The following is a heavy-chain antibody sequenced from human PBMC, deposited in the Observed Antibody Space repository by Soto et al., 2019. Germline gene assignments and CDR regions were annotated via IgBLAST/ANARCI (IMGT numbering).Heavy chain of an antibody. D-gene: IGHD3-10*01. CDR1: GFTFSSYG. CDR2: IGYDGSNK. CDR3: ARDSWTYYYGSGSHKYFDY. V-gene: IGHV3-33*01. J-gene: IGHJ4*02. Sequence: QVQLVESGGGVVQPGRSLRLSCAASGFTFSSYGMHWVRQAPGKGLEWVAVIGYDGSNKYYADSVKGRFTISRDNSKNTLYLQMNSLRAEDTAVYYCARDSWTYYYGSGSHKYFDYWGQGTLVIV.